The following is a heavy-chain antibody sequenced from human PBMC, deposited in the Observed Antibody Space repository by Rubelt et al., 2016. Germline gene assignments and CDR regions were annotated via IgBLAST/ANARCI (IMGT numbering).Heavy chain of an antibody. V-gene: IGHV4-61*05. Sequence: QLQLQESGPGLVKPSETLSLTCTVSGGSISSSSYYWSWIRQPPGKGLEWIGYIYYSGSTYYNPSPKSRVTISGDTSKNQFSLRLCCVTAADTAVYYCARQNRYYYYGMDVWGQGTTVTVSS. CDR1: GGSISSSSYY. J-gene: IGHJ6*02. CDR2: IYYSGST. CDR3: ARQNRYYYYGMDV.